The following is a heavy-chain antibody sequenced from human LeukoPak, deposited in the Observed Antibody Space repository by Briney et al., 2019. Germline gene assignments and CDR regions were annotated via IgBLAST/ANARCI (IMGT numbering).Heavy chain of an antibody. J-gene: IGHJ4*02. D-gene: IGHD3-3*01. CDR3: AKGALRFLEWFH. Sequence: GGSLRLSCAASGFTFSSYGMHWVRQAPGKGLEWVAFIRYDGSNKYYADSVKGRFTISRDNSKNTLYLQMNSLRAEDTAVYYCAKGALRFLEWFHWGQGTLVTVSS. V-gene: IGHV3-30*02. CDR1: GFTFSSYG. CDR2: IRYDGSNK.